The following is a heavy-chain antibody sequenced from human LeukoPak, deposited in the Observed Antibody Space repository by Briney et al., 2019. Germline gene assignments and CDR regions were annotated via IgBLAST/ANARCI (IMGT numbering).Heavy chain of an antibody. CDR3: ARARIAVARDFDY. CDR2: ISSTSSYI. V-gene: IGHV3-21*01. Sequence: KPGGSLRLSCASSGFTLSSYSMNWVRQAPGKGLEWVSSISSTSSYIYYADSVKGRFTISRDNAKNSLYLHMNSLRVDDTAVYFCARARIAVARDFDYWGQGTLVTVSS. J-gene: IGHJ4*02. D-gene: IGHD6-19*01. CDR1: GFTLSSYS.